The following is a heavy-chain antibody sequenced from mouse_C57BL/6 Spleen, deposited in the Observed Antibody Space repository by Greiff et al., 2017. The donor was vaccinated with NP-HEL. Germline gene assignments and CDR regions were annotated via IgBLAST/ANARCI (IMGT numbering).Heavy chain of an antibody. J-gene: IGHJ3*01. Sequence: EVKLMESGGGLVKPGGSLKLSCAASGFTFSDYRMHWVRQAPEKGLEWVAYISSGSSTIYYADTVKGRFTISRDNAKNTLFLQMTSLRSEDTAMYYCARGYLWGQGTLVTVSA. CDR3: ARGYL. CDR2: ISSGSSTI. V-gene: IGHV5-17*01. CDR1: GFTFSDYR.